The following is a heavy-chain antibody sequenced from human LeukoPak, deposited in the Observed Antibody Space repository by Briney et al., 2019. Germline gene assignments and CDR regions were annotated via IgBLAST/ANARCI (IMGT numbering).Heavy chain of an antibody. D-gene: IGHD3-3*01. V-gene: IGHV5-51*01. J-gene: IGHJ4*02. CDR1: GYSFTSYW. Sequence: GESLKISCKGSGYSFTSYWIGWVRQMPGKGLEWMGIIYPGDSDTRYSPSFQGQVTISADKSISTAYLQWSSLKASDTAMYYCARHRPYYDFWSGSDYWGQGTLVTVSS. CDR3: ARHRPYYDFWSGSDY. CDR2: IYPGDSDT.